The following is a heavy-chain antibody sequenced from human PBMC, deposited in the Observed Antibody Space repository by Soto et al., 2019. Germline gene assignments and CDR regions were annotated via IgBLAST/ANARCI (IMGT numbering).Heavy chain of an antibody. CDR3: ARRGETAFPSYFDS. J-gene: IGHJ4*02. CDR2: IHPANSET. V-gene: IGHV5-51*01. Sequence: ESLKISCKGSGYTFSSIWIGWVRQTPGKGLEWMGIIHPANSETKYSPSFQGQVTISVDKSISTAYLHWSSLKASDTAVYYCARRGETAFPSYFDSGGQEPLATVP. CDR1: GYTFSSIW. D-gene: IGHD2-21*01.